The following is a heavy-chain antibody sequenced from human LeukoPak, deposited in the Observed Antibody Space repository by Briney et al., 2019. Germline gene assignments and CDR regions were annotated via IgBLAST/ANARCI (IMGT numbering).Heavy chain of an antibody. Sequence: GGSLRLSWAASGFTFSSYWMSWVRQAPGKGLEWVANIKQDGSEKYYVDSVKGRFTISRDNAKNSLYLQMNSLRAEDTAVYYCAREGIAAPFGYWGQGTLVTVSS. D-gene: IGHD6-13*01. CDR1: GFTFSSYW. CDR2: IKQDGSEK. V-gene: IGHV3-7*03. J-gene: IGHJ4*02. CDR3: AREGIAAPFGY.